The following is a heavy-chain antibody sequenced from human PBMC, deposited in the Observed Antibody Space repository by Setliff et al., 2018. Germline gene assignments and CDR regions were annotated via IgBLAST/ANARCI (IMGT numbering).Heavy chain of an antibody. D-gene: IGHD3-3*01. CDR1: GLTFTNYY. CDR3: AREPGNTFWSASSGPIIFDY. J-gene: IGHJ4*02. V-gene: IGHV3-21*01. CDR2: VSSTGYI. Sequence: GGSLRLSCAASGLTFTNYYMNWVRQAPGKGLEWVSSVSSTGYISYADSVKGRFTISRDKAKNSLYLQMNGLTAADTAMYYCAREPGNTFWSASSGPIIFDYWGQGIMVTVSS.